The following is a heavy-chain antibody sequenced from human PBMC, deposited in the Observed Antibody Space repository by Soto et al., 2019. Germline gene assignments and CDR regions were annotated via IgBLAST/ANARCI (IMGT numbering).Heavy chain of an antibody. V-gene: IGHV4-34*01. CDR3: AREVGATSGDY. Sequence: QVQLQQWGAGLLKPSETLSLTCAVYGGSFSGYYWSWIRQPPGKGLEWIGEINHSGSTNYNPSLKSRVTISVDTSKNQFSLKLSSVTAADSAVYYCAREVGATSGDYWGQGTLVTVSS. CDR1: GGSFSGYY. D-gene: IGHD1-26*01. CDR2: INHSGST. J-gene: IGHJ4*02.